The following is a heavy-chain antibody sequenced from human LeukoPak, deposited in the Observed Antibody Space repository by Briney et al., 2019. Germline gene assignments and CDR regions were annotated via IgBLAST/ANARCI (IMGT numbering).Heavy chain of an antibody. V-gene: IGHV1-69*05. J-gene: IGHJ4*02. CDR3: ARVDSSGYYFNY. D-gene: IGHD3-22*01. Sequence: ASVKVSCKASGGTFSSYAISWVRQVPGQGLEWMGGIIPIFGTANYAQKFQGRVTITTDESTSTAYMELSSLRSEDTAVYYCARVDSSGYYFNYWGQGTLVTVSS. CDR1: GGTFSSYA. CDR2: IIPIFGTA.